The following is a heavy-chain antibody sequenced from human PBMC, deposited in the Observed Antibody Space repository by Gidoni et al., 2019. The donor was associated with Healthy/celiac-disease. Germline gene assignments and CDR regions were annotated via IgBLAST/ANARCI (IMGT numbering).Heavy chain of an antibody. J-gene: IGHJ4*02. CDR2: ISSSSSTI. Sequence: EVQLVESGGGLVQPGGSLRLACAALGFTFSSYSMNWVRQAPGKGLEWVSYISSSSSTIYYADSVKGRFTISRDNAKNSLYPQMNSLRDEDTAVYYCARGILWSGYYRQFDYWGQGTLVTVSS. CDR1: GFTFSSYS. CDR3: ARGILWSGYYRQFDY. D-gene: IGHD3-3*01. V-gene: IGHV3-48*02.